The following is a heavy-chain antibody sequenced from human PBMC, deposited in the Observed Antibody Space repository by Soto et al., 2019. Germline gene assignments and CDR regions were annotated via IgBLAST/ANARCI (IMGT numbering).Heavy chain of an antibody. CDR2: INYSGSA. Sequence: LSLTCTVYGGSISPTDYYWGWIRQPPGKGLEWIVSINYSGSAYSNPSLKSRITMSVDPSKNQFSLNLSSVTAADTAVYYCAKVRGGQQLVSYFDYWGQGIQVTVSS. J-gene: IGHJ4*02. CDR3: AKVRGGQQLVSYFDY. V-gene: IGHV4-39*01. CDR1: GGSISPTDYY. D-gene: IGHD6-13*01.